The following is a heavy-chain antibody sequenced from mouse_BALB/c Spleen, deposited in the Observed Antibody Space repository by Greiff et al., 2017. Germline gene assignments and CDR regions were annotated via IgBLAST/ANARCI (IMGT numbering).Heavy chain of an antibody. J-gene: IGHJ4*01. CDR3: AKEGKSTMITTGGRAMDY. CDR1: GFSLTDYG. CDR2: IWGGGST. V-gene: IGHV2-6-5*01. Sequence: VQVVESGPGLVAPSQSLSITCTVSGFSLTDYGVSWIRQPPGKGLEWLGVIWGGGSTYYNSALKSRLSISKDNSKSQVFLKMNSLQTDDTAMYYCAKEGKSTMITTGGRAMDYWGQGTSVTVSS. D-gene: IGHD2-4*01.